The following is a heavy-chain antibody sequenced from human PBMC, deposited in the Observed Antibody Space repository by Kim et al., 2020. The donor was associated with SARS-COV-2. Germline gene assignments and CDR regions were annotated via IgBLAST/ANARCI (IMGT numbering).Heavy chain of an antibody. J-gene: IGHJ4*02. CDR1: GGSFSGYY. V-gene: IGHV4-34*01. D-gene: IGHD3-10*01. CDR3: ASEFARHYFDY. CDR2: INHSGST. Sequence: SETLSLTCAVYGGSFSGYYWSWIRQPPGKGLEWIGEINHSGSTNYNPSLKSRVTISVDTSKNQFSLKLSSVTAADTAVYYCASEFARHYFDYWGQGTLVTVSA.